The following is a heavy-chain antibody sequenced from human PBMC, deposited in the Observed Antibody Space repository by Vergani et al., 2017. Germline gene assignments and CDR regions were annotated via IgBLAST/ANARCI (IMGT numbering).Heavy chain of an antibody. Sequence: QVQLVQSGAEVKKPGSSVKVSCKASGGTFSSYAISWVRQAPGQGLEWMGGIIPIFGTANYAQKFQGRVTITADESTSTAYMELSSLRSEDTAVYYCAREXGAGTTRGGGWFDPWGQGTLVTVSS. CDR1: GGTFSSYA. V-gene: IGHV1-69*12. D-gene: IGHD1-1*01. CDR3: AREXGAGTTRGGGWFDP. CDR2: IIPIFGTA. J-gene: IGHJ5*02.